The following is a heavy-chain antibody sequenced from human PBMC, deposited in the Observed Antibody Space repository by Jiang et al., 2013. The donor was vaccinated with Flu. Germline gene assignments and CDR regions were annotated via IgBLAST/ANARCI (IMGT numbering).Heavy chain of an antibody. CDR1: GGSFSGYY. V-gene: IGHV4-34*01. D-gene: IGHD1-26*01. CDR3: ARVRGATHFDY. CDR2: INHSGST. Sequence: LLKPSETLSLTCAVYGGSFSGYYWSWIRQPPGKGLEWIGEINHSGSTNYNPSLKSRVTISVDTSKNQFSLKLSSVTAADTAVYYCARVRGATHFDYWGQGTLVTVSS. J-gene: IGHJ4*02.